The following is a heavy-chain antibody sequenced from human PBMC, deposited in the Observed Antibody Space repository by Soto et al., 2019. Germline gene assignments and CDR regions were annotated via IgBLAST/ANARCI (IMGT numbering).Heavy chain of an antibody. V-gene: IGHV1-46*01. CDR2: INPLPTSGST. Sequence: QVQLVQSGAEVKKPGASVKVSCKASGYISTNYYIHWVRQAPGQGLEWMAIINPLPTSGSTNYAQKFQGRVTVTRDTSMSTVYLELSSLRSDDTAVYYCARDLAAAAYWGQGTLVTVSS. D-gene: IGHD6-13*01. CDR3: ARDLAAAAY. CDR1: GYISTNYY. J-gene: IGHJ4*02.